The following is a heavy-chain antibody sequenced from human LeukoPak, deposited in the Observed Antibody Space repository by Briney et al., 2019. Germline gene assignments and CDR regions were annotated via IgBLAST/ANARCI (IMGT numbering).Heavy chain of an antibody. D-gene: IGHD2-15*01. CDR2: IKSNTHSGTT. CDR3: STTIFVVLVAVLDF. Sequence: GGSLRLSCAACGFTFNNHWMNWVRQTPGKGLEWVGRIKSNTHSGTTDYAAPVKGRFTISRDDSKNALYLQMNSLKTEDTAVYYCSTTIFVVLVAVLDFWGRGALVTVSS. J-gene: IGHJ4*02. CDR1: GFTFNNHW. V-gene: IGHV3-15*01.